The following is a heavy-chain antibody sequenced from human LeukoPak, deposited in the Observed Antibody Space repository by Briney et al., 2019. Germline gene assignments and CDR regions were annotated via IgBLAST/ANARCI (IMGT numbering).Heavy chain of an antibody. J-gene: IGHJ4*02. CDR3: AKLGVAVNDW. V-gene: IGHV3-23*01. Sequence: GGSLRLSCAASGLTFSSYAMSWVRQAPGKGLEWVSAISGSGGSTYYADSVKGRFTISRDNSKNTLYLQMNSLRAEDTAIYYCAKLGVAVNDWWGQGTLVTVSS. CDR2: ISGSGGST. CDR1: GLTFSSYA. D-gene: IGHD6-19*01.